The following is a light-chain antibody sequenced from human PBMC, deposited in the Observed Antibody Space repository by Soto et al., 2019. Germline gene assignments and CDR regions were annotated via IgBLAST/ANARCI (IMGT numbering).Light chain of an antibody. CDR1: DSNIGSNS. CDR2: YNN. Sequence: QSVLTQPPSASGTAGQVVTISCSGGDSNIGSNSVYWYQHLPRMAPKLLIYYNNQRPSGVPDRFSGSRSGTSASLAIVGLRSEDEAVYYCAAWDASLSACVXGNGTKAPS. V-gene: IGLV1-47*02. CDR3: AAWDASLSACV. J-gene: IGLJ1*01.